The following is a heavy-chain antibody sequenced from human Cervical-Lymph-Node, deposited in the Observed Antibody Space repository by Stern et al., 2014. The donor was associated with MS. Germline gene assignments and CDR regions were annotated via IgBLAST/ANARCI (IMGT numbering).Heavy chain of an antibody. Sequence: VQLVASGAEVKKPGASVKVSCKASGYTFTSYGISWVRQAPGQGLEWMGWVSAYNGNTNYAQKLQGRVTMTTDTSTSTAYMELRSLRSDDTAVYYCASSYCSSTSCRDYYGMDVWGQGTTVTVSS. D-gene: IGHD2-2*01. CDR1: GYTFTSYG. CDR2: VSAYNGNT. V-gene: IGHV1-18*01. CDR3: ASSYCSSTSCRDYYGMDV. J-gene: IGHJ6*02.